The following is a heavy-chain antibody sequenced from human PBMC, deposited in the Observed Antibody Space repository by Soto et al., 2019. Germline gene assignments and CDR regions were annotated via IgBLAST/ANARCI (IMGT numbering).Heavy chain of an antibody. CDR3: ARGSFAHAFDI. CDR1: GFTFIDYW. Sequence: EGQLVESGGDLVRPGGSLTLSCAASGFTFIDYWMHWVRQAPGKGLVWVSRVDNDGRGAIYADSVKGRFTVSRDNAKNTVYLQMNGLRVDDTAVYYCARGSFAHAFDIWGQGTMITVSS. CDR2: VDNDGRGA. V-gene: IGHV3-74*01. J-gene: IGHJ3*02.